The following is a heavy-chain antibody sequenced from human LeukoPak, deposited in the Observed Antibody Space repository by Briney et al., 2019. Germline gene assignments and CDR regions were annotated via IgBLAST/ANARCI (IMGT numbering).Heavy chain of an antibody. Sequence: PGRSLRLSCAASGFTFSSYGMHWVRQAPGKGLGWVAVIWYDGSNKYYADSVKGRFTISRDNSKNTLYLQMDSLRAEDTAVYYCARGRRYFDWLLSDGFDYWGQGTLVTVSS. CDR1: GFTFSSYG. CDR3: ARGRRYFDWLLSDGFDY. V-gene: IGHV3-33*01. CDR2: IWYDGSNK. J-gene: IGHJ4*02. D-gene: IGHD3-9*01.